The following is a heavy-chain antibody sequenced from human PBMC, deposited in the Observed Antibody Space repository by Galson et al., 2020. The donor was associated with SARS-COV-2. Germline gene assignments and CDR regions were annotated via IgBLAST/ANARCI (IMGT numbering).Heavy chain of an antibody. Sequence: SETLSLTCTVSGGSISSYYWSWIRQPPGKGLEWIGYIYYSGSTNYNPSLKSRVTISVDTSKNQFSLKLSPVTAADTAVYYCARFGHYDILTGHDYWGQGTLVTVSS. V-gene: IGHV4-59*01. CDR2: IYYSGST. D-gene: IGHD3-9*01. CDR3: ARFGHYDILTGHDY. CDR1: GGSISSYY. J-gene: IGHJ4*02.